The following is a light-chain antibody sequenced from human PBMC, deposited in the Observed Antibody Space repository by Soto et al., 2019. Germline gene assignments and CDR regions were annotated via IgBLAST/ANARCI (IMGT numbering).Light chain of an antibody. V-gene: IGLV2-8*01. CDR2: EVS. J-gene: IGLJ2*01. CDR3: SSYAGSNNFVV. Sequence: QSVLNQPPSASGSPGQSVTISCTGTSSDVGGYNYVSWYQQHPGKAPKLMIYEVSKRPSGVPDRFSGSKSGNTASLTVSGLQAEDEADYYCSSYAGSNNFVVFGGGTKVTVL. CDR1: SSDVGGYNY.